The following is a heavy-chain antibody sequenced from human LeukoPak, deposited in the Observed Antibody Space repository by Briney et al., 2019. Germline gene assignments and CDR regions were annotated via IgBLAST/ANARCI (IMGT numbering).Heavy chain of an antibody. V-gene: IGHV3-23*01. CDR3: AKSMGIVGATRGNAFDI. D-gene: IGHD1-26*01. Sequence: GGSLRLSCAASGFTFSSYAMSWVRQAPGKGLEWVSAIGVSSVGTYYADSVKGRFTISRDNSKNTLYLQMNSLRAEDTAVYYCAKSMGIVGATRGNAFDIWGQGTMVTVSS. CDR1: GFTFSSYA. CDR2: IGVSSVGT. J-gene: IGHJ3*02.